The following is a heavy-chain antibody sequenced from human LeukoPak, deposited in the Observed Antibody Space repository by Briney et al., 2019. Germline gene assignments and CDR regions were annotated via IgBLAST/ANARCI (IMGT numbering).Heavy chain of an antibody. CDR2: ISSSSSTI. CDR3: ARDLYYGSGSYDY. D-gene: IGHD3-10*01. V-gene: IGHV3-48*02. CDR1: GFTFSSSA. Sequence: GGSLRLSCAASGFTFSSSAMSWVRQAPGKGLEWVSYISSSSSTIYYADSVKGRFTISRDNAKNSLYLQMNSLRDEDTAVYYCARDLYYGSGSYDYWGQGTLVTVSS. J-gene: IGHJ4*02.